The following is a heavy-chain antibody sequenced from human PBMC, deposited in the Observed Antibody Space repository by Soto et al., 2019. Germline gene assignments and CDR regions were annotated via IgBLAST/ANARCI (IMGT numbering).Heavy chain of an antibody. V-gene: IGHV5-51*01. CDR3: ARHAGNSWKGDYFDY. Sequence: XESLTISCQASGCSFSSSWIGLVRQMPGKGLEWMGIIDPNDSQTIYSPSFQGQVTISADKSIDTAYLQWSSLKTSDTAMYYCARHAGNSWKGDYFDYWGQGALVTVSS. CDR2: IDPNDSQT. CDR1: GCSFSSSW. D-gene: IGHD6-13*01. J-gene: IGHJ4*02.